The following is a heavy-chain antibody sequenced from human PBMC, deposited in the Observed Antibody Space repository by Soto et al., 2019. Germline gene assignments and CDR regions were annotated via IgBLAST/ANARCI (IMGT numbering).Heavy chain of an antibody. CDR2: VYWNDGR. Sequence: QMTLKESGPTLVKPTQTLTLTCTFSGFSLTARGEGVGWIRQPPGKAPEWLAVVYWNDGRRYNPSLRSRLTITKDTSKNQVLLTMTNMDPVDTATYYCAYRRGASATGGVFDPWGQGTLVTVSS. D-gene: IGHD3-3*01. CDR3: AYRRGASATGGVFDP. J-gene: IGHJ5*02. V-gene: IGHV2-5*01. CDR1: GFSLTARGEG.